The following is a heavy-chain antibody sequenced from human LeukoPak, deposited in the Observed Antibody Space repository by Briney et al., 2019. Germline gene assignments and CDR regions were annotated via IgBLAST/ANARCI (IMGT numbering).Heavy chain of an antibody. D-gene: IGHD3-3*01. J-gene: IGHJ4*02. CDR3: ARGPPDYDFWSGYFDY. Sequence: SETLSLTCTISGGSISSYYWSWIRQPPGKGLEWIGYIYYSGSTNYNPSLKSRVTISVDTSKNQFSLKLSSVTAADTAVYYCARGPPDYDFWSGYFDYWGQGTLVTVSS. CDR1: GGSISSYY. CDR2: IYYSGST. V-gene: IGHV4-59*01.